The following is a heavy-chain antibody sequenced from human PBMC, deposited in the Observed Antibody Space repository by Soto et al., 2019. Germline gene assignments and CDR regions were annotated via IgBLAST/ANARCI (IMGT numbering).Heavy chain of an antibody. CDR2: MSANNGNT. CDR3: ARGYDFWSGYSDP. Sequence: ASLKVSCKASGYTFTSYDINWVRQATGQGLEWMGWMSANNGNTGYAQKFQGRVTMTTDTSTSTAYMELRSLRSDDTAVYYCARGYDFWSGYSDPWGQGTLVTVSS. D-gene: IGHD3-3*01. CDR1: GYTFTSYD. J-gene: IGHJ5*02. V-gene: IGHV1-8*01.